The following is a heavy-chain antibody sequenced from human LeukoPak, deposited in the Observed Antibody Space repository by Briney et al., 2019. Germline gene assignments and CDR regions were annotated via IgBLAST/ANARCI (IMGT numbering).Heavy chain of an antibody. CDR3: ARLGSSSWYVGY. D-gene: IGHD6-13*01. J-gene: IGHJ4*02. V-gene: IGHV4-39*01. CDR1: GGSISSSSYY. CDR2: IYYSGST. Sequence: PSETLSLTCTVSGGSISSSSYYWGWIRQPPGKGLEWIGSIYYSGSTYYNPSLKSRVTISVDTSKNQFSLKLSSVTAADTAVYYCARLGSSSWYVGYWGQGILVTVSS.